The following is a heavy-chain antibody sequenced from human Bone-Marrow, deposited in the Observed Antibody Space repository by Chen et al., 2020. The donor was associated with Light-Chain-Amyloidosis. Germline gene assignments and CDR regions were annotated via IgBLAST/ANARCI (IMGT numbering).Heavy chain of an antibody. Sequence: EVQLEQSGPEVNKPGESLKTSCKGSGYTFPNYWIGWVRQMPGPGLGWMGVIYPDDSDARYSPSFGGQVTISADKSITPAYLQWRSLKASDTAMYYCARRRDGYNFDYWGQGTLVTVSS. CDR2: IYPDDSDA. CDR3: ARRRDGYNFDY. D-gene: IGHD5-12*01. CDR1: GYTFPNYW. V-gene: IGHV5-51*01. J-gene: IGHJ4*02.